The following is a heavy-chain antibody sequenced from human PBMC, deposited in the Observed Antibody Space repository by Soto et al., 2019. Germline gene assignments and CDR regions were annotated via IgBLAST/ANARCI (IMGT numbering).Heavy chain of an antibody. Sequence: QLQLQESGPGLVKPSETLSLRCSVSGGSTTTSNYYWGWIRQPPGRGLEWLGSIDYYGNTYYNPSVRSRVTVFIDTSKGQFSVELPSVTAADTAVYYCVRGGKYRQQETYFFDYWGQGALVTVSS. D-gene: IGHD6-6*01. CDR1: GGSTTTSNYY. CDR3: VRGGKYRQQETYFFDY. J-gene: IGHJ4*02. CDR2: IDYYGNT. V-gene: IGHV4-39*01.